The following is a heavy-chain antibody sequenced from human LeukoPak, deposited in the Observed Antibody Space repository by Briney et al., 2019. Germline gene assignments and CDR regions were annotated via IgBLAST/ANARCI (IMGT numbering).Heavy chain of an antibody. CDR1: GYSISSGYY. J-gene: IGHJ3*02. CDR2: IYHSGST. V-gene: IGHV4-38-2*02. CDR3: AREVYAICAFDI. Sequence: SETLSLTCTVSGYSISSGYYWGWIRQPPGKGLEWIGSIYHSGSTYYNPSLKSRVTISVDTSKNQFSLKLSSVTAADTAVYYCAREVYAICAFDIWGQGTMVTVSS. D-gene: IGHD2-8*01.